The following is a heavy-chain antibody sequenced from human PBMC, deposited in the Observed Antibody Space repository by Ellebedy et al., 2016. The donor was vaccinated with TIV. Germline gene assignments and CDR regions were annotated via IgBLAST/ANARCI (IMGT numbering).Heavy chain of an antibody. J-gene: IGHJ4*02. Sequence: KFQGRVTITRDTSASTAYMELRSLRSDDTAVYYCARGSSGWMAIDYWGQGTLVTVSS. D-gene: IGHD6-19*01. V-gene: IGHV1-3*01. CDR3: ARGSSGWMAIDY.